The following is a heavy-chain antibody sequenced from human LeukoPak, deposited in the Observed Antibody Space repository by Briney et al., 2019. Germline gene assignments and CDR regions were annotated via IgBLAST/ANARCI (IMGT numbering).Heavy chain of an antibody. J-gene: IGHJ4*02. Sequence: SQTLSLTCTVSGGSISSGSYYWSWIRQPAGKGLEWIGRIYTSGSTNYNPSLKSRVTISVDTSKNQFSLKLSSVTAADTAVYYCARHPDSSGYYIGYWGQGTLVTVSS. CDR1: GGSISSGSYY. CDR3: ARHPDSSGYYIGY. D-gene: IGHD3-22*01. CDR2: IYTSGST. V-gene: IGHV4-61*02.